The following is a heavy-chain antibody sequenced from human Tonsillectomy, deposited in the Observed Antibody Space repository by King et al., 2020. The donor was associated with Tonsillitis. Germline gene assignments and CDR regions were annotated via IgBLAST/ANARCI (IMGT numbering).Heavy chain of an antibody. CDR1: GYTFTSYY. CDR2: INPSGGST. D-gene: IGHD4-17*01. CDR3: ARALSDHGDYALDFDY. J-gene: IGHJ4*02. Sequence: QLVQSGAEVKKPGASVKVSCKASGYTFTSYYMHWVRQAPGQGLEWMGIINPSGGSTTYPQKFQGRVTMTRDTSTSTVYMELSSLRSEDTAVYYCARALSDHGDYALDFDYWGQGTLVTVSS. V-gene: IGHV1-46*01.